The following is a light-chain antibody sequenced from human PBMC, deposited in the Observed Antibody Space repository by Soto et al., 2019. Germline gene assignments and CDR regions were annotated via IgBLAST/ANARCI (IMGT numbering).Light chain of an antibody. CDR1: ESVGAW. CDR3: HHYNNYPLT. CDR2: HAS. J-gene: IGKJ4*01. V-gene: IGKV1-5*01. Sequence: DIQITQSPSTLSASVGDRITITCRASESVGAWLAWYQQIPGKAPKALIYHASTLESGVPSRFRGSGSGTDFTLTISSLQPDDFATYYCHHYNNYPLTFGGGTKVDIK.